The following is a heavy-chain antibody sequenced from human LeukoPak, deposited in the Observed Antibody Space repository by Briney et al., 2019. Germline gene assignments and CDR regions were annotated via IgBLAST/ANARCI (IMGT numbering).Heavy chain of an antibody. CDR2: IYYSGST. CDR1: GGSISSYY. CDR3: ARDARYCSSTSCSHGMDV. D-gene: IGHD2-2*01. Sequence: SETLSLTCTVSGGSISSYYWSWIRQPPGKGLEWIGYIYYSGSTNYNPSLKSRVTISVDTSKNQLSLKLSSVTAADTAVYYCARDARYCSSTSCSHGMDVWGQGTTVTVSS. V-gene: IGHV4-59*01. J-gene: IGHJ6*02.